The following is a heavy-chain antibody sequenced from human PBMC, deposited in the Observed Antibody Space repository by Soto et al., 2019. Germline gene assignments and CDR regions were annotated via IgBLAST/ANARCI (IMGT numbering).Heavy chain of an antibody. J-gene: IGHJ6*02. V-gene: IGHV4-34*01. CDR3: ARGSPTYYYGSGSYYNTRYYYGMEV. CDR1: GGSFSGYY. Sequence: PSETLSLTCAVYGGSFSGYYWSWIRQPPGKGLEWIGEINHSGSTNYNPSLTIRVTISLHTSKNQFSLKLSSVTAADTAVYYCARGSPTYYYGSGSYYNTRYYYGMEVWGQGTTVTASS. CDR2: INHSGST. D-gene: IGHD3-10*01.